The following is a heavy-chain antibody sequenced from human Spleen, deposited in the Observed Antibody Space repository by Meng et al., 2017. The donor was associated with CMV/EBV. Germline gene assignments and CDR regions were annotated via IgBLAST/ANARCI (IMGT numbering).Heavy chain of an antibody. CDR3: AKGGSWYSYFDY. CDR1: GFTFSSYA. J-gene: IGHJ4*02. D-gene: IGHD6-13*01. V-gene: IGHV3-23*01. CDR2: ISGSGDST. Sequence: CAASGFTFSSYAMSWVRQAPGKGLEWVSGISGSGDSTYYGDSVKGRLTISRDNSKNTLYLQMNSLRAEDTAVYYCAKGGSWYSYFDYWGQGTLVTVSS.